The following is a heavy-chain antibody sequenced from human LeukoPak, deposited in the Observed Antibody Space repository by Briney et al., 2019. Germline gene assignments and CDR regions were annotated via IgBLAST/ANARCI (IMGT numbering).Heavy chain of an antibody. D-gene: IGHD4-23*01. Sequence: ASXFTFSSYSMNWVRQAPGKGXEWVXXXXXSISYSSYTYYADSVKGQFTISRDNAKNSLYLQMDSLRAEDTAVYYCAKPRTNDYGGNFDCWGQGTLVTVSS. CDR1: XFTFSSYS. CDR3: AKPRTNDYGGNFDC. CDR2: XXXSISYSSYT. J-gene: IGHJ4*02. V-gene: IGHV3-21*06.